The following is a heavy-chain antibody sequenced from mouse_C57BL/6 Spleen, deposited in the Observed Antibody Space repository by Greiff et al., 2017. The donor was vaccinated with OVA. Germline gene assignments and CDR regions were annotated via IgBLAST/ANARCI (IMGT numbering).Heavy chain of an antibody. J-gene: IGHJ2*01. CDR1: GYTFTSYW. V-gene: IGHV1-50*01. CDR3: ASRGGFDY. CDR2: IDPSDSYT. Sequence: QVQLQQPGAELVKPGASVKLSCKASGYTFTSYWMQWVKQRPGQGLEWIGEIDPSDSYTNYNQKFKGKATLTVDTSSSTAYMQLSSLTSEDSAVYYCASRGGFDYWGQGTTLTVSS.